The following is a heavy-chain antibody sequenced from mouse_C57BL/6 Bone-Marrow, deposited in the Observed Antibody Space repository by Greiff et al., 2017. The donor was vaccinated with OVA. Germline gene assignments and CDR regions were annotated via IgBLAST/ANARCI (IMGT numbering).Heavy chain of an antibody. Sequence: VQLQQSGAELVKPGASVKLSCKASGYTFTEYTIHWVKQRSGQGLEWIGWFYPGSGSIKYNEKFKDKATLTADKSSSTVYMELSRLTSEDSAVYFCARHEKDYYGSSRGAWFAYWGQGTLVTVSA. CDR3: ARHEKDYYGSSRGAWFAY. D-gene: IGHD1-1*01. V-gene: IGHV1-62-2*01. CDR1: GYTFTEYT. J-gene: IGHJ3*01. CDR2: FYPGSGSI.